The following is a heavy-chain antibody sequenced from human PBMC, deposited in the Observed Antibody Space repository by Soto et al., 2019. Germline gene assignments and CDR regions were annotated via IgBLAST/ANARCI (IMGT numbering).Heavy chain of an antibody. CDR3: VREGRSSTSCNTGCAFDI. V-gene: IGHV3-21*04. J-gene: IGHJ3*02. CDR1: GFTFSSFV. Sequence: GSLRLSCAASGFTFSSFVMNWVRQAPGKGLEWVSSISSSSSYIYYAESVKGRFTISRDNARNSLFLQMNSLRAEDTAVYYCVREGRSSTSCNTGCAFDIWGQGTMVTVSS. CDR2: ISSSSSYI. D-gene: IGHD2-2*02.